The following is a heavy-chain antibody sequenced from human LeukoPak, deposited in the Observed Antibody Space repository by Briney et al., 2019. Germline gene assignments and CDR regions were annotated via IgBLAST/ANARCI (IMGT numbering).Heavy chain of an antibody. D-gene: IGHD3-22*01. J-gene: IGHJ4*02. CDR3: AKGLSYDSSGYYYLNY. V-gene: IGHV3-48*01. CDR1: GFTCSSYS. CDR2: ISSSSSTI. Sequence: GGSLRLSCAASGFTCSSYSMNWVRQAPGKGLEWVSCISSSSSTIYYADSVKGRFTISRDNSKNTLYLQMNSLRAEDTAVYYCAKGLSYDSSGYYYLNYWGQGTLVTVSS.